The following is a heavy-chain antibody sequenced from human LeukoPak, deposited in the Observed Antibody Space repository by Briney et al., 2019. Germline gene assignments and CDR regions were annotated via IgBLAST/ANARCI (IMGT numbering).Heavy chain of an antibody. D-gene: IGHD2-8*02. J-gene: IGHJ5*02. CDR1: GESFNSYY. Sequence: PSETLSLTCAVYGESFNSYYWSGVRQPPGEGLEWIGEIYESGTTKYNPSLKSRVAISMVPSKQQFSLRLSSVTAADTAVYYCARLPTGFPNWFDPWGQGTRVTVSS. V-gene: IGHV4-34*01. CDR3: ARLPTGFPNWFDP. CDR2: IYESGTT.